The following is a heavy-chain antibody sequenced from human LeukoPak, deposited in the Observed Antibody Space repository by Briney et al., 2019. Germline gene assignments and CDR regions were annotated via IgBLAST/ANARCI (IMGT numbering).Heavy chain of an antibody. CDR1: GFTFSSYA. V-gene: IGHV3-23*01. CDR3: ANSSSVSGSYSTW. CDR2: ISGSGGST. Sequence: GGSLRLSCAASGFTFSSYAMSWVRQVPGKGLEWVSGISGSGGSTYYVDSVKGRFTISRDNSKNTVYLQMNSLRAEDTAVYYCANSSSVSGSYSTWWGQGTLVTVSS. J-gene: IGHJ4*02. D-gene: IGHD3-10*01.